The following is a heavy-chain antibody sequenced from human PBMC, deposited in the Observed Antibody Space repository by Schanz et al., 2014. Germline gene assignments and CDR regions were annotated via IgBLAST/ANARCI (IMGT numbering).Heavy chain of an antibody. D-gene: IGHD3-16*01. CDR2: ISSGGRNI. Sequence: EVPLVESGGGLVKPGESLRLSCAASGFIFSAYTMNWVLQAPGKGLEWVSSISSGGRNIAYADSLKGRFTISRDNARNSLYLQLNSLRVEDSGVYFCAQTRGTFMIPIDNWGQGVRXIVSS. V-gene: IGHV3-21*01. J-gene: IGHJ4*02. CDR1: GFIFSAYT. CDR3: AQTRGTFMIPIDN.